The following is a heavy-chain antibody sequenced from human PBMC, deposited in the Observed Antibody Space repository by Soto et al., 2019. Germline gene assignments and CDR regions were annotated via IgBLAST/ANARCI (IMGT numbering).Heavy chain of an antibody. CDR1: GFTFSSYA. CDR2: ISGSGGST. J-gene: IGHJ4*02. CDR3: ARRSSGWYFDY. Sequence: EVQVLESGGGLVQPGGSLRLSCAASGFTFSSYAMNWVRQAPGKGLEWVSVISGSGGSTYYTDSVKGRFTISRDNSKNTLYLQMNSLRAGDTAVYYCARRSSGWYFDYWGQGTLVTVSS. D-gene: IGHD6-19*01. V-gene: IGHV3-23*01.